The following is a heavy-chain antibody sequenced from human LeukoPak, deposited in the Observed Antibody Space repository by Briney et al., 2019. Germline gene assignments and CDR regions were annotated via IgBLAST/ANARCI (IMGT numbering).Heavy chain of an antibody. CDR2: INPNSGGT. V-gene: IGHV1-2*02. CDR3: ARAPYYYDSSGYHYGAFDI. J-gene: IGHJ3*02. CDR1: GYTFTGYY. D-gene: IGHD3-22*01. Sequence: ASVKVSCKASGYTFTGYYMHWVRQAPGQGLEWMGWINPNSGGTNYAQKFQGRVTITADKSTSTAYMELSSLRSEGTAVYYCARAPYYYDSSGYHYGAFDIWGQGTMVTVSS.